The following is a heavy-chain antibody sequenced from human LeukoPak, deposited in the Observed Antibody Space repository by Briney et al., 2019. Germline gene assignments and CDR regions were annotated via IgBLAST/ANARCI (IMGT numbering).Heavy chain of an antibody. CDR2: INQDGSGK. Sequence: GGSLRLSCATSGFAFSRHWMSWVRQAPGKWLEWVANINQDGSGKYYVDSVKGRFTISRDNAKSSLYLQMNSLRSEDTAIYYCAEGTTGWGQGTLVTVSS. V-gene: IGHV3-7*01. CDR1: GFAFSRHW. D-gene: IGHD1-1*01. J-gene: IGHJ1*01. CDR3: AEGTTG.